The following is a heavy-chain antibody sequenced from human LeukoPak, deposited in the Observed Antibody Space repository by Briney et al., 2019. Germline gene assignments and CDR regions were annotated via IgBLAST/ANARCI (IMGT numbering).Heavy chain of an antibody. CDR2: IYYSGST. CDR3: ARTMYYYDSSGSPNRDDAFDI. D-gene: IGHD3-22*01. V-gene: IGHV4-59*12. Sequence: TSETLSLTCTVSGGSMDNYYWSWIRQPPGKGLEWIGYIYYSGSTYYNPSLKSRVTISVDTPKNQFSLKLSSVTAADTAVYYCARTMYYYDSSGSPNRDDAFDIWGQGTMVTVSS. J-gene: IGHJ3*02. CDR1: GGSMDNYY.